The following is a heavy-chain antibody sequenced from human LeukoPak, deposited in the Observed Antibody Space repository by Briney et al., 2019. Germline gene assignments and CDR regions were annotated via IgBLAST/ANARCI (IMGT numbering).Heavy chain of an antibody. CDR3: ARVGYDSTPTWGDAFDI. V-gene: IGHV3-20*04. D-gene: IGHD3-22*01. J-gene: IGHJ3*02. Sequence: GGSLRLSCAASGFTFDDYGMSWVRQDPGKGLEWVPGINWNGGSTGYADSVKGRFTISRDNAKNSLYLQMNSLRAEDTALYYCARVGYDSTPTWGDAFDIWGQGTMVTVSS. CDR1: GFTFDDYG. CDR2: INWNGGST.